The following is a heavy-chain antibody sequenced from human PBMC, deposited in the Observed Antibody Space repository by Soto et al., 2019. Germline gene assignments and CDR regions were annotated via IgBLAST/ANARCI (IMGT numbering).Heavy chain of an antibody. V-gene: IGHV3-30*18. CDR2: ISYDGSNK. CDR1: GFTFSSYG. Sequence: PGGSLRLSCAASGFTFSSYGMHWVRQAPGKGLEWVAVISYDGSNKYYADSVKGRFTISRDNSKNTLYLQMNSLRAEDTAVYYCAKVGMSWSSGSYFDYWGQGTLVTVSS. CDR3: AKVGMSWSSGSYFDY. J-gene: IGHJ4*02. D-gene: IGHD6-19*01.